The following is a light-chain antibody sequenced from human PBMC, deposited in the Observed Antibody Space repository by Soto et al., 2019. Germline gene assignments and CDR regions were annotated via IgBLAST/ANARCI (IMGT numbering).Light chain of an antibody. CDR1: SSDVGSYNY. Sequence: QSVLAHPASVSWSPGHLITIACTGTSSDVGSYNYVSWYQHHPGKAPKLMISEVSNRPSGISNRFSGSKSGNTASLTISGLQAEDEADYYCSSYAGPSTHIYVFGTGTKVTVL. V-gene: IGLV2-14*01. J-gene: IGLJ1*01. CDR3: SSYAGPSTHIYV. CDR2: EVS.